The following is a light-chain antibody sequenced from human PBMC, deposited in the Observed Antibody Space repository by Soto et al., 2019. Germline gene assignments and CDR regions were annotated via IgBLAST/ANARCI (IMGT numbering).Light chain of an antibody. CDR1: QSISSW. CDR3: QQYNSYWT. J-gene: IGKJ1*01. Sequence: DIHMTQSPSTLSASVGDRVTISCRASQSISSWLAWYQQKPGTAPKLLIYDASSLETGVPSRFSGSRSGTEFTLTINSLQPDDFATYYCQQYNSYWTFGQGTKVDIK. V-gene: IGKV1-5*01. CDR2: DAS.